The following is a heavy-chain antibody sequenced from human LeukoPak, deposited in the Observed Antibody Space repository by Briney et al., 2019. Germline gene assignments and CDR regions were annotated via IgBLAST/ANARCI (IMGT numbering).Heavy chain of an antibody. CDR3: ARDFFTAELLPGAFDI. D-gene: IGHD1-26*01. Sequence: GGSRRLSCAASGFTFSSYSMNWVRQAPGKGLEWVSSISSSSSYIYYADSVKGRFTISRDNAKNSLYLQMNSLRAEDTAVYYCARDFFTAELLPGAFDIWGQGTMVTVSS. V-gene: IGHV3-21*01. J-gene: IGHJ3*02. CDR2: ISSSSSYI. CDR1: GFTFSSYS.